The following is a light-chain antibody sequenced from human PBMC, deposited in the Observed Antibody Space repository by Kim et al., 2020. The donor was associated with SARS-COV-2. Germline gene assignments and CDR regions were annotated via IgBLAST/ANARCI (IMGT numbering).Light chain of an antibody. Sequence: PGKAARITCGGNKIGSKSVHWYQQKPGQAPVVVIYYDSGRPSGIPERISGSNSGNTATLTISRVEAGDEADYYCQVWDSSSDHHWVFGGGTKLTVL. CDR1: KIGSKS. J-gene: IGLJ3*02. CDR2: YDS. V-gene: IGLV3-21*04. CDR3: QVWDSSSDHHWV.